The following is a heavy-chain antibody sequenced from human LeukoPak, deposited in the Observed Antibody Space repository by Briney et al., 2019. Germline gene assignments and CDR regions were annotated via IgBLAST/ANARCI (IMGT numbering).Heavy chain of an antibody. Sequence: SETLPLTCAVSGGSISSGGYSWSWIRQPPGKGLEWIGYIYYSGSTYCNPSLKSRVTISVDTSKNQFSLKLSSVTAADTAVYYCARGGSSWSNWFDPWGQGTLVTVSS. D-gene: IGHD6-13*01. CDR2: IYYSGST. V-gene: IGHV4-30-4*07. CDR1: GGSISSGGYS. J-gene: IGHJ5*02. CDR3: ARGGSSWSNWFDP.